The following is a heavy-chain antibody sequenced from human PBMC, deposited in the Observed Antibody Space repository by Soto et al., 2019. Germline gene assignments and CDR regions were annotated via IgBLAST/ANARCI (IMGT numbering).Heavy chain of an antibody. Sequence: EVQLLESGGGLVQPGGSLRLSCAASGFTFSSYAMSWVRQAPGKGLEWVSVISGSGDSTYYADSVKGRFTISRDNSKNTLYLQMNSLRAEDTAVYYCARRTSGCYLDYWGQGTLVTVSS. D-gene: IGHD6-19*01. CDR3: ARRTSGCYLDY. CDR2: ISGSGDST. V-gene: IGHV3-23*01. CDR1: GFTFSSYA. J-gene: IGHJ4*02.